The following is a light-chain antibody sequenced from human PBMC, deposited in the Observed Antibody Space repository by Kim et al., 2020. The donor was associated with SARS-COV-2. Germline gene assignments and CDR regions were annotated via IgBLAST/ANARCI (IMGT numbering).Light chain of an antibody. J-gene: IGLJ3*02. Sequence: GESITISCTGTSSDVGSFKYDSWYQLHPGKAPKLMIYDVIKRPSGVSNRFSGSKSGNTASLTISGLQAEDEADYYCSSYASGSTWVFGGGTQLTVL. CDR3: SSYASGSTWV. V-gene: IGLV2-14*03. CDR2: DVI. CDR1: SSDVGSFKY.